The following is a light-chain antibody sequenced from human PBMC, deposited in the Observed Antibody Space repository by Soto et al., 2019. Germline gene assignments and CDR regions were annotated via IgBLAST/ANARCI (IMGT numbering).Light chain of an antibody. CDR2: GAS. J-gene: IGKJ1*01. CDR1: QSVSSYY. Sequence: EIVLTQSPGTLSLSPGERPTLNCRASQSVSSYYLAWYQQKPGQAPRLLIYGASSRATGIPDRFSGSGSGTDFTLIISRLEPEDFAVYYCQQRNNWPWTFGQGTKVDI. V-gene: IGKV3D-20*02. CDR3: QQRNNWPWT.